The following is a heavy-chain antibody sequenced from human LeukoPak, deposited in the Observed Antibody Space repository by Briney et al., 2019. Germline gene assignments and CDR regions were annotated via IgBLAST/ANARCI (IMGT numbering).Heavy chain of an antibody. CDR2: IYYDGSKE. V-gene: IGHV3-33*06. CDR3: AKDGGYSNYAFGL. D-gene: IGHD4-11*01. J-gene: IGHJ3*01. CDR1: GFTFSSYG. Sequence: GGSLRLSCAASGFTFSSYGMHWVRQAPGKGLEWVTLIYYDGSKEYYADSVKGRFTISRDNSKSTLYLQMNSLRVEDTAVYYCAKDGGYSNYAFGLWGQGTMVTVSS.